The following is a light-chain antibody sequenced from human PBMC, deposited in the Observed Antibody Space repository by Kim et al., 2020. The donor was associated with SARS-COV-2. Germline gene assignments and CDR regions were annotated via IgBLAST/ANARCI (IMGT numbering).Light chain of an antibody. Sequence: QSALTQPASVSGSPGQSITISCTGTSSDVGSYNLVSWYQQHPDKAPKLMIYEVSKRPSGVSNRFSGSKSGNTASLTISGLQAEDEADYYCCSYVDRRSVVFGGGTKVTVL. CDR3: CSYVDRRSVV. V-gene: IGLV2-23*02. CDR1: SSDVGSYNL. J-gene: IGLJ2*01. CDR2: EVS.